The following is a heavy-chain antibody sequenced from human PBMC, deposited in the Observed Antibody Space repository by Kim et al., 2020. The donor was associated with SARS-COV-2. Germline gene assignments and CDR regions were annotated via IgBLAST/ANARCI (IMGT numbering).Heavy chain of an antibody. CDR2: IYYSGST. V-gene: IGHV4-39*01. CDR3: ARFPGSWLPELTFGGVIVRKPDS. J-gene: IGHJ4*02. D-gene: IGHD3-16*02. CDR1: GGSISSSGYY. Sequence: SETLSLTCTVSGGSISSSGYYWGWIRQPPGKGLEWIGRIYYSGSTYYNPSLKSRVTISVDTSKNQFSLKLSSVTAAHTAVYYCARFPGSWLPELTFGGVIVRKPDSWGQGTLVTVSS.